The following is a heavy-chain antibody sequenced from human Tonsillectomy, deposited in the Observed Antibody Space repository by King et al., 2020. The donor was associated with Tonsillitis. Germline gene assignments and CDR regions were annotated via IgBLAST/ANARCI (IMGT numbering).Heavy chain of an antibody. CDR1: GGSISSSNW. Sequence: VQLQESGQGLVKPSGTLSLTCAVSGGSISSSNWWGWVRQPPGKGLEWIGEIYHSGSTNYNPSLKSRVTISVDKSKNQFSLKLSSVTAADTAVYYCARDLGYSYGYTLDYWGQGTLVTVSS. J-gene: IGHJ4*02. CDR2: IYHSGST. V-gene: IGHV4-4*02. D-gene: IGHD5-18*01. CDR3: ARDLGYSYGYTLDY.